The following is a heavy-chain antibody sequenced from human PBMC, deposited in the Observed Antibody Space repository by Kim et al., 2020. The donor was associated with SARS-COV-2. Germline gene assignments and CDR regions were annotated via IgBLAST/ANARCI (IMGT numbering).Heavy chain of an antibody. V-gene: IGHV1-18*01. Sequence: ASVKVSCKASGYTFTSYGISWVRQAPGQGLEWMGWISAYNGNTNYAQKLQGRVTMTTDTSTSTAYMELRSLRSDDTAVYYCARDPKVVANEGVFDYWGQGTLVTVSS. CDR2: ISAYNGNT. CDR1: GYTFTSYG. D-gene: IGHD3-22*01. CDR3: ARDPKVVANEGVFDY. J-gene: IGHJ4*02.